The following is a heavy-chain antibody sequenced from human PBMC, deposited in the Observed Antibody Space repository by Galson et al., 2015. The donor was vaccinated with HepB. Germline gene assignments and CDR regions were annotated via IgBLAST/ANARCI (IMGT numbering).Heavy chain of an antibody. D-gene: IGHD3-3*01. CDR1: GFTFSSNA. CDR2: ISGSGDNT. CDR3: AKGTIILRALTIWSGHYFYFDY. Sequence: SLRLSCAASGFTFSSNAMSWVRQAPGKGLEWVSGISGSGDNTYYADSVRGRFTISRDNSKNTLYLQMNSLRADDTAVYYCAKGTIILRALTIWSGHYFYFDYWGQGALVTVSS. V-gene: IGHV3-23*01. J-gene: IGHJ4*02.